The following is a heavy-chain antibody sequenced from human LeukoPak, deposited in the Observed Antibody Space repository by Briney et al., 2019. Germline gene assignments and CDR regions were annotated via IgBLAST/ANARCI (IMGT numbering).Heavy chain of an antibody. D-gene: IGHD6-13*01. V-gene: IGHV3-30*04. Sequence: GGSLRLSCAASGFTFSSYAMHWVRQAPGKGLEWVAVISYDGSNKYYADSVKGRFTISRDNPKNTLYLQMNSLRAKDTAVYYCARDPGYSSSWYYFDYWGQGTLVTVSS. J-gene: IGHJ4*02. CDR1: GFTFSSYA. CDR2: ISYDGSNK. CDR3: ARDPGYSSSWYYFDY.